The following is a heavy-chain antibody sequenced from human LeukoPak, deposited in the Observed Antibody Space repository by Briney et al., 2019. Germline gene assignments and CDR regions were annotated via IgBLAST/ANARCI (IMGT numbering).Heavy chain of an antibody. CDR2: ISPDGTIT. Sequence: GGSLRLSRVASGLALSDSWMHGVRQAPGRGVVWVSDISPDGTITNYAGFVKGRLIIPRSNAKNTVFVQMNSPTGEDTSVYYCARELRFSPDHWGESPLVTVSS. V-gene: IGHV3-74*01. D-gene: IGHD3-16*01. CDR1: GLALSDSW. J-gene: IGHJ1*01. CDR3: ARELRFSPDH.